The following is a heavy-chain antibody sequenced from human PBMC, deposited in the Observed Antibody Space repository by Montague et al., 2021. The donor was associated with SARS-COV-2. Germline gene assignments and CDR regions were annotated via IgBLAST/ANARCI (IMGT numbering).Heavy chain of an antibody. V-gene: IGHV4-59*01. CDR2: IYDSGGA. J-gene: IGHJ4*01. Sequence: SETLSLTCTTSGGSMSRYYWTWIRQLPGKELEWIGSIYDSGGARYNPSLKSRVSISVDASKNQFSLRVTSVTAADTAVYFCARRGTGNYEILDYWGQGILVTVSS. CDR1: GGSMSRYY. D-gene: IGHD3-3*01. CDR3: ARRGTGNYEILDY.